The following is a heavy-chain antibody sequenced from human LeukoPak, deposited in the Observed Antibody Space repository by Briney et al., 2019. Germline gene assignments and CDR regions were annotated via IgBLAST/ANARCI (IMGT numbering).Heavy chain of an antibody. CDR3: ARSKAHLSTSWYGTWFDP. Sequence: SETLSLTCTVSGYSVSSGYYWGWIRQPPGKGLEWIGSMYHSGDTYNNPSLKSRVTISVDTSKNQLSLKLSSVTAADTAVYYCARSKAHLSTSWYGTWFDPWGQGTLVTVSS. CDR1: GYSVSSGYY. D-gene: IGHD2-2*01. CDR2: MYHSGDT. V-gene: IGHV4-38-2*02. J-gene: IGHJ5*02.